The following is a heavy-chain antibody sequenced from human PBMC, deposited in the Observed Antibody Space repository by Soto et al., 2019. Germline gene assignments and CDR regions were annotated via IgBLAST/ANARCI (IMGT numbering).Heavy chain of an antibody. CDR1: GFTFSSYS. V-gene: IGHV3-48*01. D-gene: IGHD1-1*01. CDR2: ISSSSSTI. J-gene: IGHJ4*02. Sequence: EVQLVESGGGLVQPGGSLRLSCAASGFTFSSYSMNWVRQAPGKGLEWVSYISSSSSTIYYADSVKGRFTISRDNAKNSLYLQMNSLRAEDTAVYYCAGEQPKRRRGGYFDYWGQGTLVTVSS. CDR3: AGEQPKRRRGGYFDY.